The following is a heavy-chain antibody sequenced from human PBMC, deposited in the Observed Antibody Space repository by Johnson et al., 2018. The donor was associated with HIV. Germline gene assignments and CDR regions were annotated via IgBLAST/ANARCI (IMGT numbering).Heavy chain of an antibody. D-gene: IGHD6-13*01. V-gene: IGHV3-30*02. J-gene: IGHJ3*02. CDR2: IRYDGSGFDT. CDR1: GFTFSSYG. CDR3: ATGASSTWSLGALDI. Sequence: QVQLVESGGGVVQPGGSLRLSCAASGFTFSSYGMHWVRQAPGKGLEWVAFIRYDGSGFDTFYADSVKGRFTISRDNAKKSLYLQMSSLKAEDTAVYYCATGASSTWSLGALDIWGQGTMVTVSS.